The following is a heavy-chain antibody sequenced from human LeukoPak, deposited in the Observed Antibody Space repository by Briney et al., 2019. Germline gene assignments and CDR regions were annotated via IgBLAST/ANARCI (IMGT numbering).Heavy chain of an antibody. V-gene: IGHV1-69*05. CDR1: GGTFSSYA. CDR2: IIPIFGTA. D-gene: IGHD6-6*01. Sequence: SVKVSCKASGGTFSSYAISWVRQAPGQGLEWMGGIIPIFGTANYAQKFQGRVTITTDESTSTAYMELSSLRSEDTAVYYCALALAARPGYYYYMDVWGKGTTVTVSS. J-gene: IGHJ6*03. CDR3: ALALAARPGYYYYMDV.